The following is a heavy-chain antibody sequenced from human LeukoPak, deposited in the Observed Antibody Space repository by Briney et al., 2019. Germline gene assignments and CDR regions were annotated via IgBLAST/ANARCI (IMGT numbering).Heavy chain of an antibody. Sequence: QPGGSLRLSCAASAFTFSGSAMHWVRQASGKGLEWVGRIRSKVNSYATAYAASVKGRFTISRDDSKNTAYLQMNSLKTEDTAVYFCTSRSDSSDYYPFYWGQGTLVTVSS. CDR3: TSRSDSSDYYPFY. J-gene: IGHJ4*02. D-gene: IGHD3-22*01. V-gene: IGHV3-73*01. CDR1: AFTFSGSA. CDR2: IRSKVNSYAT.